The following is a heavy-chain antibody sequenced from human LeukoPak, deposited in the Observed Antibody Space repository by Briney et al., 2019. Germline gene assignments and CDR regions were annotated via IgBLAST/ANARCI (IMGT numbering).Heavy chain of an antibody. CDR3: ARDRGAQWLVPLDY. D-gene: IGHD6-19*01. CDR1: GFTFSSYG. Sequence: GGSLRLSCAASGFTFSSYGMHWVRQAPGKGLEWVSYISSSGSTIYYADSVKGRFTISRDNAKNSLYLQMNSLRAEDTAVYYCARDRGAQWLVPLDYWGQGTLVTVSS. V-gene: IGHV3-48*04. CDR2: ISSSGSTI. J-gene: IGHJ4*02.